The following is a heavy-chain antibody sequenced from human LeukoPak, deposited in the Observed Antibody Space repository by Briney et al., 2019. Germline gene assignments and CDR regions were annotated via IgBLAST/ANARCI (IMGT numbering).Heavy chain of an antibody. CDR1: GFTFSSYS. J-gene: IGHJ4*02. CDR3: ARGTAAQGTDY. Sequence: GGSLRLSCAASGFTFSSYSMNWVRQAPGKGLEWVSSISSSSSYIYYADSVKGRFTISRDNVKNSLYLQMNSLRAEDTAVYYCARGTAAQGTDYWGQGTLATVSS. D-gene: IGHD6-13*01. V-gene: IGHV3-21*01. CDR2: ISSSSSYI.